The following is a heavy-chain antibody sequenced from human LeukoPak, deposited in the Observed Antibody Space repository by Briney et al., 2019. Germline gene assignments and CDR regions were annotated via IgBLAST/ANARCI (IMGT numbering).Heavy chain of an antibody. Sequence: SETLSLTCIVSGGSISSYYWSWIRQPPGRGLEWIGFIYYSGSTNYNPSLTSRVTISVDTSKSQFSLKLTSVTASDTAVYYCARHPVWHDGSVYYGYYFDYWGQGTLVTVSS. CDR2: IYYSGST. J-gene: IGHJ4*02. CDR1: GGSISSYY. CDR3: ARHPVWHDGSVYYGYYFDY. V-gene: IGHV4-59*08. D-gene: IGHD3-22*01.